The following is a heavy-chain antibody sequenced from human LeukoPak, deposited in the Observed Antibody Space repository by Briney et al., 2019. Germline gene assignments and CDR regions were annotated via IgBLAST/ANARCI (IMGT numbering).Heavy chain of an antibody. CDR1: GFTFSDYG. D-gene: IGHD3-22*01. CDR2: ISSSSSYT. CDR3: ARDVMYYYDSSGYYYVGYYYYGMDV. J-gene: IGHJ6*02. V-gene: IGHV3-11*05. Sequence: GGSLRLSCAASGFTFSDYGMNWVRQAPGKGLEWVSYISSSSSYTNYADSVKGRFTISRDNAKNSLYLQMNSLRAEDTAVYYCARDVMYYYDSSGYYYVGYYYYGMDVWGQGTTVTVSS.